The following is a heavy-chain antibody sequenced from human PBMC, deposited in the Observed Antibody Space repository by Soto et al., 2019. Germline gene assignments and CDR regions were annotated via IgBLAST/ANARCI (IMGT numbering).Heavy chain of an antibody. V-gene: IGHV4-59*01. CDR3: ARDHYCSSTSCYTRGGCFDP. CDR2: IYYSGST. CDR1: GGSISSYY. Sequence: PSETLSLTCTVSGGSISSYYWSWIRQPPGKGLEWIGYIYYSGSTNYNPSLKSRVTISVDTSKNQFSLKLSSVTAADTAVYYCARDHYCSSTSCYTRGGCFDPWGQRTLVTVSS. D-gene: IGHD2-2*02. J-gene: IGHJ5*02.